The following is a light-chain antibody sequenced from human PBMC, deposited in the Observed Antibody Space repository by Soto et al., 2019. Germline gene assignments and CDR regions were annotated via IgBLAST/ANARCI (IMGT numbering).Light chain of an antibody. CDR2: DAS. CDR1: RDITNY. Sequence: DVQMTQSPSSLSASVGDRVTITCQASRDITNYLNWYQQKPGKAPNLQIYDASNLETGVPSRFSGSGSGTDFTFTINSLQPEDIAIYYCQQYDNLPLTFGGGTKVEIK. V-gene: IGKV1-33*01. CDR3: QQYDNLPLT. J-gene: IGKJ4*01.